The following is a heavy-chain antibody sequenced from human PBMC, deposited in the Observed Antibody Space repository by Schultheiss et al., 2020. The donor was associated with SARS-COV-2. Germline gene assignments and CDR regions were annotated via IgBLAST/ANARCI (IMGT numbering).Heavy chain of an antibody. V-gene: IGHV3-74*01. D-gene: IGHD6-19*01. CDR2: ISGSGGST. CDR3: ARKGGSPEAVAAVYYFDH. CDR1: GFTFSSYW. Sequence: GGSLRLSCAASGFTFSSYWMHWVRQAPGKGLVWVSAISGSGGSTYYADSVKGRFTISRDNAKNTLYLQMNSLTTEDTAVYYCARKGGSPEAVAAVYYFDHWGQGTLVTVSS. J-gene: IGHJ4*02.